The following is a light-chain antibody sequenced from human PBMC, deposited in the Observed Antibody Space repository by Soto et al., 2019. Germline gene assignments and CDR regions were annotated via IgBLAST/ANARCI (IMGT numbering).Light chain of an antibody. CDR1: QGISSY. CDR3: QQLNSYPS. V-gene: IGKV1-9*01. J-gene: IGKJ4*01. CDR2: AAS. Sequence: IQLTQSPSSLSASVGDRVTITCRASQGISSYLAWYQQKPGKAPKLLIYAASTLQRGVPSRFSGSGSGTDFTLHISSLQPEDFATYYCQQLNSYPSFGGGTKVEIK.